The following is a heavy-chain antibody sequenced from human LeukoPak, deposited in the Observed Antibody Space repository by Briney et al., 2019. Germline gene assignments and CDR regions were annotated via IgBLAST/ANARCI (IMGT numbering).Heavy chain of an antibody. CDR2: IIPIFGTA. Sequence: ASVKVSCKASGGTFSSYAISWVRQAPGQGLEWMGGIIPIFGTANYAQKFQGRVTITTDESTSTAYMELSSLRSEDTAVYYCARSRVGGWFDAFDIWGQGTMVTVSS. D-gene: IGHD6-19*01. V-gene: IGHV1-69*05. CDR3: ARSRVGGWFDAFDI. CDR1: GGTFSSYA. J-gene: IGHJ3*02.